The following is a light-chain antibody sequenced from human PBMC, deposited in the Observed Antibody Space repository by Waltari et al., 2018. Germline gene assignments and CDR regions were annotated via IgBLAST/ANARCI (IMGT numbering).Light chain of an antibody. V-gene: IGLV2-14*03. Sequence: SALPQPASVSGSPGQSISISCTRTSSAVGAYNSVSWYQQHPGKAPKLMIFDVSNRPSGVSNRCSGSKSGNTASLTISGLQAEDEADYYCSSYISSSTLELFGGGTSLTVL. CDR1: SSAVGAYNS. CDR3: SSYISSSTLEL. CDR2: DVS. J-gene: IGLJ2*01.